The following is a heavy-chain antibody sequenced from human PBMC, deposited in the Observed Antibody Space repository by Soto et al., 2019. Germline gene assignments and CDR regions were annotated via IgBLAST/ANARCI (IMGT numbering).Heavy chain of an antibody. CDR2: VSYLGST. J-gene: IGHJ5*02. D-gene: IGHD6-19*01. Sequence: QVQLQESGPGLVKPSETLSLTCTVSGDSMSSYYCSWVRQPPGKGLEWIGYVSYLGSTNYNPSLKSRVTLSVDTSKNQFSLKLNSVTAADTAVYYCERGTGWYSAWGQGTQVTVTS. CDR3: ERGTGWYSA. CDR1: GDSMSSYY. V-gene: IGHV4-59*01.